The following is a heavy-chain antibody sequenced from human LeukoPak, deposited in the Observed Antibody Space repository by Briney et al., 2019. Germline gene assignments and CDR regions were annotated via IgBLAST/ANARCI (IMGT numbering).Heavy chain of an antibody. CDR1: GFTFSSYA. CDR3: AREGSGYYDSSGYYVGPFDY. D-gene: IGHD3-22*01. V-gene: IGHV3-30-3*01. CDR2: ISYDGSNK. J-gene: IGHJ4*02. Sequence: GRSLRLSCAASGFTFSSYAMHWVRQAPGKGLEWVAVISYDGSNKYYADSVKGRITISRDNSENTLYLQMNSLRAEDTAVYYCAREGSGYYDSSGYYVGPFDYWGQGTLVTVSS.